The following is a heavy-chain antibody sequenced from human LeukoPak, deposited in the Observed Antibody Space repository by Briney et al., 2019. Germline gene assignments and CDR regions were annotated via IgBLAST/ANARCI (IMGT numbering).Heavy chain of an antibody. CDR2: ISSSSSYI. D-gene: IGHD3-22*01. CDR1: GFTFSSYS. V-gene: IGHV3-21*01. CDR3: ARAAYDSSGYLTL. J-gene: IGHJ4*02. Sequence: GGSLRLSCAASGFTFSSYSMNWVRQAPGKGLEWVSSISSSSSYIYYADSMKGRFTISRDNAKNSLYLQMNSLRAEDTAVYYCARAAYDSSGYLTLWGQGTLVTVSS.